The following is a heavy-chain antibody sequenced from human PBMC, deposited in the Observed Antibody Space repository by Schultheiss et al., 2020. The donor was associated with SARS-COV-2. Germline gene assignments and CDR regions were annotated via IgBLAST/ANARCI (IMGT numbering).Heavy chain of an antibody. CDR2: IYYSGST. CDR1: GGSISSYY. CDR3: ARASSASYYASFDY. V-gene: IGHV4-59*12. D-gene: IGHD3-10*01. Sequence: SQTLSLTCTVSGGSISSYYWGWIRQHPGKGLEWIGYIYYSGSTNYNPSLKSRVTISVDKSKNQISLKLSSVTAADTAVYYCARASSASYYASFDYWGQGTLVTVSS. J-gene: IGHJ4*02.